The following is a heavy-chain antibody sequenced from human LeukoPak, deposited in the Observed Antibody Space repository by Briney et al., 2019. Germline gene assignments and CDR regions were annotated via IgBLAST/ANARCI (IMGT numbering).Heavy chain of an antibody. D-gene: IGHD3-10*01. CDR3: ARGEYD. V-gene: IGHV3-48*02. CDR1: GFXFSRYS. Sequence: PGGSLRLSCAASGFXFSRYSINWVRQAPGKGLEWISYISAGGSTMYYADSVKGRFTISRDNAKNALYLQMNSLRDEDTAVYYCARGEYDWGQGTLVTVSS. J-gene: IGHJ4*02. CDR2: ISAGGSTM.